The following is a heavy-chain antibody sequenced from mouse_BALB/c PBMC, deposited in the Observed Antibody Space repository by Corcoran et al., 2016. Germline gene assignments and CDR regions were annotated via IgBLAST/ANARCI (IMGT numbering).Heavy chain of an antibody. J-gene: IGHJ3*01. V-gene: IGHV1-26*01. CDR1: RYTFAEYT. CDR2: INPNNGGT. CDR3: ARGREYGHPFAY. Sequence: EVQLQQSGTELVKPGASVKISCKTSRYTFAEYTVHWVKQSHGKSLELIGGINPNNGGTSYNQKFKGKATLTVEKSSSTAYMELRSLTSEDSAVYYCARGREYGHPFAYWGHGTLVTVSA. D-gene: IGHD2-10*02.